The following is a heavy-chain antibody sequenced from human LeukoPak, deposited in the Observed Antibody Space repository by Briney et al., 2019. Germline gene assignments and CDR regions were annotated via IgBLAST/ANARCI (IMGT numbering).Heavy chain of an antibody. J-gene: IGHJ4*02. Sequence: SETLSLTCAVSGVPFSNYYWSWVRQSPRQGLEWIGEINHSGYTNYNPSLKSRVTMSIDTSKNQFSLILTSVTAADAGVYYCTRAVAGHRDWSQGTLVTVSS. CDR1: GVPFSNYY. CDR2: INHSGYT. D-gene: IGHD6-19*01. CDR3: TRAVAGHRD. V-gene: IGHV4-34*01.